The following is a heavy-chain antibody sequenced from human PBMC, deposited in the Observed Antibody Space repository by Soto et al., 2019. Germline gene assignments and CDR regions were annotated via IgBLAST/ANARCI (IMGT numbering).Heavy chain of an antibody. CDR2: INHSGST. CDR3: ARVPSVAGYNWFDP. D-gene: IGHD6-19*01. V-gene: IGHV4-34*01. Sequence: SETLSLTCAVYGGSFSGYYWSWIRQPPGKGLEWIGEINHSGSTNYNPSLKSRVTIPVDTSKNQFSLKLSSVTAADTAVYYCARVPSVAGYNWFDPWGQGTLVTVSS. J-gene: IGHJ5*02. CDR1: GGSFSGYY.